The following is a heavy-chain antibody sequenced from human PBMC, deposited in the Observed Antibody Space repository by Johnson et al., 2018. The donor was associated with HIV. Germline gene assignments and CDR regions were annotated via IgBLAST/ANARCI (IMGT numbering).Heavy chain of an antibody. Sequence: MLLVESGGGLVQPGGSLRLSCAASGFTFSSYDMSWVRQAPGKGLEWVSGISNSGSSTYYADSVKGRFTISRDNSKNTVWLQMNSLRGEETAVYYCTNPSTGTYYGFHIWGQGTMVTVSS. J-gene: IGHJ3*02. CDR1: GFTFSSYD. CDR3: TNPSTGTYYGFHI. V-gene: IGHV3-23*04. CDR2: ISNSGSST.